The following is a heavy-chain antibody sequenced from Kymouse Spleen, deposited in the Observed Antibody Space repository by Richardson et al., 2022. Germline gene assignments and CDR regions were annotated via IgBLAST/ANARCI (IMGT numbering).Heavy chain of an antibody. Sequence: EVQLVESGGGLVQPGGSLRLSCAASGFTFSSYSMNWVRQAPGKGLEWVSYISSSSSTIYYADSVKGRFTISRDNAKNSLYLQMNSLRDEDTAVYYCARGGFGELLGYYYYGMDVWGQGTTVTVSS. J-gene: IGHJ6*02. D-gene: IGHD3-10*01. V-gene: IGHV3-48*02. CDR1: GFTFSSYS. CDR3: ARGGFGELLGYYYYGMDV. CDR2: ISSSSSTI.